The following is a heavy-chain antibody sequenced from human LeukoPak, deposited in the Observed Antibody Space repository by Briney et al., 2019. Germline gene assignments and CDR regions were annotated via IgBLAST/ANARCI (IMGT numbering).Heavy chain of an antibody. V-gene: IGHV3-30-3*01. J-gene: IGHJ4*02. CDR3: ARDAWEVPYVSTYFAY. D-gene: IGHD3-16*01. CDR2: ISYDGSNK. CDR1: GFTFSNYA. Sequence: GGSLRLSCAASGFTFSNYAMHWVRQAPGKGLEWVAVISYDGSNKYYAGSVKGRFTISRDNSENTLYLQMTSLRAEDTAVYYCARDAWEVPYVSTYFAYGGQGTLVTVPS.